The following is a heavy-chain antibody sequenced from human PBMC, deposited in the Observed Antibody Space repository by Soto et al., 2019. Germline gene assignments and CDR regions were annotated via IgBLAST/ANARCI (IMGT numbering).Heavy chain of an antibody. V-gene: IGHV1-69*13. Sequence: GASLKVSCKASGGTFSSYAISWVRQAPGQGLEWMGGIIPIFGTANYAQKFQGRVTITADESTSTAYMELSSLRSEDTAVYYCAREKYYYGPRHFDYWGQGTLVTVYS. CDR3: AREKYYYGPRHFDY. D-gene: IGHD3-10*01. CDR1: GGTFSSYA. J-gene: IGHJ4*02. CDR2: IIPIFGTA.